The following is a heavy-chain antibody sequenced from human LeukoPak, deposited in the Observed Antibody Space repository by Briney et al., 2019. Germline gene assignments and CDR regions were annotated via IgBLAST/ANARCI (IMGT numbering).Heavy chain of an antibody. CDR1: GGSLSNYY. V-gene: IGHV4-59*01. CDR2: IYYSGST. D-gene: IGHD7-27*01. Sequence: PSETLSLTCTVSGGSLSNYYWGWIRQYPGQGLEWIGYIYYSGSTTYNPSLKSRVTISVDTSKNQFSLKLSSVTAADTAVYYCARGLTGRRTNWFDPWGQGTLVTVSS. J-gene: IGHJ5*02. CDR3: ARGLTGRRTNWFDP.